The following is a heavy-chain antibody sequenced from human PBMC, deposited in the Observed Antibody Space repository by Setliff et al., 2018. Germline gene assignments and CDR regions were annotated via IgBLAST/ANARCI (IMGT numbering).Heavy chain of an antibody. D-gene: IGHD3-22*01. J-gene: IGHJ4*02. CDR1: GYTFTNYG. CDR3: ARINFYVSSGYYYASDN. V-gene: IGHV1-18*01. Sequence: ASVKVSCKASGYTFTNYGINWVRQAPGQGLEWMGWINNYNMNTNYPQEFLGRVTMTTDTSTSTAYMELRSLRPDDTAVYYCARINFYVSSGYYYASDNWGQGTLVTVSS. CDR2: INNYNMNT.